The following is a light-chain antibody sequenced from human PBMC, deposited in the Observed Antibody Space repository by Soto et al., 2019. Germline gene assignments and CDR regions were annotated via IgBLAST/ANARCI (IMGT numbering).Light chain of an antibody. V-gene: IGKV1-39*01. CDR1: QSISSY. Sequence: DIEMSKSPSSLSASVGDRVTITCRASQSISSYLNWYQQKPGKAPKLLIYAASSLQSGVPSRFSGSGSGTEFTLTISSLQSEDFATYYCQQYYSYPQAFGQGTRLAI. J-gene: IGKJ5*01. CDR2: AAS. CDR3: QQYYSYPQA.